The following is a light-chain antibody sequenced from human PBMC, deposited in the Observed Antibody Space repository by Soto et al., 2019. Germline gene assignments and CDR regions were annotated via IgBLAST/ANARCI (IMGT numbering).Light chain of an antibody. J-gene: IGKJ1*01. CDR1: QSVGNY. CDR3: QQSNSSSWT. Sequence: DIQMTQSPSSLSASVGDRVTITCRASQSVGNYLNWYQQKPGKAPNLLIFAASNLQSGVTSRFSGSGSGTDFTLTISSLQPEDFASYYCQQSNSSSWTFGQGTKVEIK. V-gene: IGKV1-39*01. CDR2: AAS.